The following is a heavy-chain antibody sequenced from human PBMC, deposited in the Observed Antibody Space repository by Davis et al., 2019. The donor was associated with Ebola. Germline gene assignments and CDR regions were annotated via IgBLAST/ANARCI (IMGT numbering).Heavy chain of an antibody. D-gene: IGHD2-2*01. V-gene: IGHV1-18*04. J-gene: IGHJ5*02. CDR1: GYTFTSYG. CDR3: ARGRWLYQLLWTDDWFDP. Sequence: ASVKVSCKASGYTFTSYGISWVRQAPGQGLEWMGWISAYNGNTNYAQKLQGRVTMTTDTSTSTAYMELRSLRSDDTAVYYCARGRWLYQLLWTDDWFDPWGQGTLVTVSS. CDR2: ISAYNGNT.